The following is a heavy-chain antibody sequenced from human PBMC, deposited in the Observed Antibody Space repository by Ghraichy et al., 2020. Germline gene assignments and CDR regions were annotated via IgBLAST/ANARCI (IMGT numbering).Heavy chain of an antibody. CDR1: GFTFSSYA. CDR3: AKGGSFSPAYYFDF. D-gene: IGHD1-26*01. V-gene: IGHV3-23*01. CDR2: ISGSGGST. Sequence: GSLRLSCAASGFTFSSYAMTWVRQAPGKGLEWVSGISGSGGSTYYAGSVKGRFTISRDNSKNTLYLQMNSLRAEDTAVYYCAKGGSFSPAYYFDFWGQGTLVTVSS. J-gene: IGHJ4*02.